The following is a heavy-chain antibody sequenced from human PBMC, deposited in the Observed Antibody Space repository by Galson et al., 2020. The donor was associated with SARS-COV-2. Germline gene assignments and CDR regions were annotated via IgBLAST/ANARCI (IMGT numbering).Heavy chain of an antibody. CDR2: IIPILGIA. V-gene: IGHV1-69*04. CDR3: ARELLSSSGYPFDY. Sequence: SVTVSCQASGGTFSSYTISWVRQAPGQGLEWMGRIIPILGIANYAQKFQGRVTITADKSTSTAYMELSSLRSEDTAVYYCARELLSSSGYPFDYWGQGTLVTVSS. D-gene: IGHD3-22*01. CDR1: GGTFSSYT. J-gene: IGHJ4*02.